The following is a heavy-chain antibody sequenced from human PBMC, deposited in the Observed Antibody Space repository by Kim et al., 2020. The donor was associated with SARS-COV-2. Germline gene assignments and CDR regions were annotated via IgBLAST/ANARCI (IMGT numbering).Heavy chain of an antibody. D-gene: IGHD3-10*01. Sequence: GGSLRLSCAASGFTFSSYAMSWVRQAPGKGLEWVSVIYSGGSSTYYADSVKGRFTISRDNSKNTLYLQMNSLRAEDTAVYYCAATAPFYGSGSYYRLYYYYGMDVWGQGTTVTVSS. CDR2: IYSGGSST. CDR3: AATAPFYGSGSYYRLYYYYGMDV. J-gene: IGHJ6*02. CDR1: GFTFSSYA. V-gene: IGHV3-23*03.